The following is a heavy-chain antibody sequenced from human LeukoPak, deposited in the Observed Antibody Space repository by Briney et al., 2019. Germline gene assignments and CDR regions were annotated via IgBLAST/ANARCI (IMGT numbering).Heavy chain of an antibody. CDR3: AKDFYYDSSGYYYPRAVDY. J-gene: IGHJ4*02. V-gene: IGHV3-23*01. D-gene: IGHD3-22*01. Sequence: GGSLRLSCAASGFTFSSYGMSWVRQAPGKGLEWVSAISGSGGSTYYADSVKGRFTISRDNSKNTLYLQMNSLRAEDTAVYYCAKDFYYDSSGYYYPRAVDYWGQGTLVTVSS. CDR1: GFTFSSYG. CDR2: ISGSGGST.